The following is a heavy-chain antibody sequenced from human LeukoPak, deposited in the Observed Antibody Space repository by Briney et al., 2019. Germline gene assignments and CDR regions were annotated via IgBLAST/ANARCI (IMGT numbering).Heavy chain of an antibody. CDR3: ARDGSLDY. CDR1: GYTFTGYY. Sequence: ASVKVSCKASGYTFTGYYMHWLRQAPGQGLEWMGWINPNSGGTNSAQKFQGRVTLTRNTSISTAYMELSSLRSDDTAVYYCARDGSLDYWGQGTLVTVSS. V-gene: IGHV1-2*02. D-gene: IGHD6-13*01. CDR2: INPNSGGT. J-gene: IGHJ4*02.